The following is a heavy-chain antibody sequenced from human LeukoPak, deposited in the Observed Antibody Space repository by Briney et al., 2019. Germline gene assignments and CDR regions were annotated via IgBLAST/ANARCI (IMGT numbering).Heavy chain of an antibody. D-gene: IGHD3-10*01. V-gene: IGHV4-4*07. J-gene: IGHJ5*02. CDR2: ISGSGVI. Sequence: PSETLSLTCTVSGGPITTYYLSWIRQSAGMGLEWIGRISGSGVITYNPSLKSRVILSLDTSNNHFSLKLISVTAADTAVYYCARDSGTMGEVKFDPWGQGMLVTVSS. CDR1: GGPITTYY. CDR3: ARDSGTMGEVKFDP.